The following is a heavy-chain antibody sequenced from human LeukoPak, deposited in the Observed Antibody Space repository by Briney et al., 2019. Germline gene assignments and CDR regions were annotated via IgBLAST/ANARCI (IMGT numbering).Heavy chain of an antibody. J-gene: IGHJ5*02. CDR2: INPSGGST. D-gene: IGHD2-15*01. V-gene: IGHV1-46*01. CDR1: GCTFTSYY. Sequence: GASVKVSCKASGCTFTSYYMHWVRRAPGQGLEWMGIINPSGGSTSYAQKFQGRVTMTRDTSTSTVYMELSSLRSEDTAVYYCARDAADIAVVVAASGGWFDPWGQGTLVTVSS. CDR3: ARDAADIAVVVAASGGWFDP.